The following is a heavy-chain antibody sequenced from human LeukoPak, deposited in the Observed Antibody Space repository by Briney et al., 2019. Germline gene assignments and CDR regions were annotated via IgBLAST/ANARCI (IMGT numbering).Heavy chain of an antibody. CDR1: GVSISSYY. J-gene: IGHJ3*02. D-gene: IGHD2-21*02. Sequence: SETLSLTCTVSGVSISSYYWSWIRQPPGKGLEWIGYIYYSGSTNYNPSLKSRVTISVDTSKNQFSLKLSSVTAADTAVYYCARVPRYCGGDCLGPYDAFDIWGQGTMVTVSS. V-gene: IGHV4-59*01. CDR2: IYYSGST. CDR3: ARVPRYCGGDCLGPYDAFDI.